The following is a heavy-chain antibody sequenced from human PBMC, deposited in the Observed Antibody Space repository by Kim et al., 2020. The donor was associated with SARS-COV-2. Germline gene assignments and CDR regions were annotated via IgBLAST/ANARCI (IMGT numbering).Heavy chain of an antibody. CDR1: GGSISSYY. Sequence: SETLSLTCTVSGGSISSYYWNWIRQPPGKGLEWMAYSYDSGSTDYNPSLKSRVTISVDTAKNQLSLKLSSVTAADTAVYYCARGTRISSYYFDYWGQGTLVTVSS. J-gene: IGHJ4*02. CDR2: SYDSGST. V-gene: IGHV4-59*13. CDR3: ARGTRISSYYFDY. D-gene: IGHD1-7*01.